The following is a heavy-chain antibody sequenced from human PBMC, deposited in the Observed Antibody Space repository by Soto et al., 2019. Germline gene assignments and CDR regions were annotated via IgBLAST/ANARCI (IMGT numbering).Heavy chain of an antibody. J-gene: IGHJ6*01. CDR3: ARDLLGVGYTYGDV. CDR1: GVTFSNYA. V-gene: IGHV1-69*12. D-gene: IGHD6-25*01. Sequence: QVQLVQSGAEVKKPGSSVKVSCKASGVTFSNYALISWVRQSPGQGLEWMGGIIPIDATVNYAQKFQGRIRITADESTTTAYMDLGSLRSEDTAVYYCARDLLGVGYTYGDVWGQGTTVTVSS. CDR2: IIPIDATV.